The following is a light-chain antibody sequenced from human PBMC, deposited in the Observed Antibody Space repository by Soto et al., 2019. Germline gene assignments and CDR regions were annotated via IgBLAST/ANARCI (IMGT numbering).Light chain of an antibody. Sequence: QSVLTQPPSASGSPGQSVTISCSGTSSDIGTYNYVSWYQQHPGKAPKVIIYEVTKRPSGVPDRFSGSKSGNTASLTVSGLQAEDGADYYCTSYAHSNILLIGGGTKVTVL. CDR3: TSYAHSNILL. CDR1: SSDIGTYNY. CDR2: EVT. J-gene: IGLJ2*01. V-gene: IGLV2-8*01.